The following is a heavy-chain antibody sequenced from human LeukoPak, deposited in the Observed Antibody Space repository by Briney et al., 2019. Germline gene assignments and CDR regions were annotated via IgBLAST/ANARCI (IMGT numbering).Heavy chain of an antibody. V-gene: IGHV3-21*01. D-gene: IGHD2-2*01. J-gene: IGHJ6*02. CDR2: ISSSTSYI. CDR1: GFTFCSYS. Sequence: VGCLRLSCVASGFTFCSYSINSVREAPGKGVGWVSFISSSTSYIYYADSVKGRFTISRDNAKNSLYLQMNSLRAEDTAVYYCARVKDIVVAKQGGYYYYGMDVWGQGTTVTVSS. CDR3: ARVKDIVVAKQGGYYYYGMDV.